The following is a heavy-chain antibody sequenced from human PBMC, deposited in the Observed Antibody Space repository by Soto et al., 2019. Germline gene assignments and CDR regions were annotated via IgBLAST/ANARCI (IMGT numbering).Heavy chain of an antibody. CDR3: AREEDAQPNNYYYGMDV. J-gene: IGHJ6*02. CDR1: GGTFSSYA. Sequence: QVQLVQSGAEVKKPGSSVKVSCKASGGTFSSYAISWVRQAPGQGLEWMGGIIPIFGTANYAQKFQGRVTITADDSTSTAYMELSSLRSEDTAVYYCAREEDAQPNNYYYGMDVWGQGTTVTVSS. CDR2: IIPIFGTA. V-gene: IGHV1-69*01.